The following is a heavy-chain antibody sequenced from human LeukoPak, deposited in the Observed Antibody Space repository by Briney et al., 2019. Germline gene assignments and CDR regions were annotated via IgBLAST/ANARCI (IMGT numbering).Heavy chain of an antibody. CDR1: GGSFSGYY. CDR3: ARCGYSGRLFYMDV. D-gene: IGHD1-26*01. J-gene: IGHJ6*03. Sequence: SETLSLTCAVYGGSFSGYYWSWIRQPPGRGLEWIGEINHSGSTNYNPSLKSRVTISVDTSKNQFSLKLSSVTAADTAMYYCARCGYSGRLFYMDVWGKGTTVTVSS. CDR2: INHSGST. V-gene: IGHV4-34*01.